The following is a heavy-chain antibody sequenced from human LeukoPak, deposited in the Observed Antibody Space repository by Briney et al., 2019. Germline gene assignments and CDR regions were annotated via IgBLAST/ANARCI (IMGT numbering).Heavy chain of an antibody. CDR2: IYYDGST. CDR1: GGSISSSGYY. D-gene: IGHD3/OR15-3a*01. J-gene: IGHJ3*02. Sequence: SETLSLTCTVSGGSISSSGYYWGWIRQPPGRGLEWIGNIYYDGSTYYNPSLKSRVTISVDRSKNQFSLKLSSGTAADTAVYYCARGSWTVHAFDIWGQGTMVTVSS. V-gene: IGHV4-39*07. CDR3: ARGSWTVHAFDI.